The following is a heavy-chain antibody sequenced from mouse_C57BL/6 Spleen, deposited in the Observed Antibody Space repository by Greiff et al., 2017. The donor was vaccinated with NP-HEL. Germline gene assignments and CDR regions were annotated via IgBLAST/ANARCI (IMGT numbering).Heavy chain of an antibody. CDR2: INPNNGGT. CDR1: GYTFTDYY. D-gene: IGHD1-1*02. CDR3: ARRGLGTYYAMDY. V-gene: IGHV1-26*01. J-gene: IGHJ2*01. Sequence: EVQLQQSGPELVKPGASVKISCKASGYTFTDYYMNWVKQSHGKSLEWIGDINPNNGGTSYNQKFKGKATLTVDKSSSTAYMELRSLTSEDSAVYYCARRGLGTYYAMDYWGQGTTLTVSS.